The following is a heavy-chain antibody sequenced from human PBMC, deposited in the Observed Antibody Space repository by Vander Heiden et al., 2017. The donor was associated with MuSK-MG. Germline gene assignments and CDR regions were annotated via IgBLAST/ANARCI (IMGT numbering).Heavy chain of an antibody. D-gene: IGHD3-9*01. Sequence: QVQLVQSGAEVKKPGSSVKVPCKASGGTFSSYAISWVRQAPGQGLEWMGGIIPIFGTANCAQKFQGRVTITADESTSTAYMELSSLRSEDTAVYYCARDRYDILTGYYYYMDVWGKGTTVTVSS. V-gene: IGHV1-69*01. CDR1: GGTFSSYA. J-gene: IGHJ6*03. CDR3: ARDRYDILTGYYYYMDV. CDR2: IIPIFGTA.